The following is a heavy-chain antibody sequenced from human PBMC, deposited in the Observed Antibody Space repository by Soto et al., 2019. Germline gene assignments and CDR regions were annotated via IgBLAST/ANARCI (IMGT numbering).Heavy chain of an antibody. J-gene: IGHJ6*02. V-gene: IGHV3-9*01. CDR1: GFIFDDYA. CDR2: ISGNSGSL. Sequence: EVQLVESGGGLVQPGRSLRLSCAASGFIFDDYAMHWVRQAPGKGLEWVAVISGNSGSLGYADSVKGRFTISRDNAKNSLYLQMNRLRAEDTALYYCAKDRYSSSAYYYYGMDAWAKGPRSPSP. D-gene: IGHD6-6*01. CDR3: AKDRYSSSAYYYYGMDA.